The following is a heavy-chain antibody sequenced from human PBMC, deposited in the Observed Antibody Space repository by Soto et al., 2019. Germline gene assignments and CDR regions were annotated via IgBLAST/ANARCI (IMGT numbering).Heavy chain of an antibody. D-gene: IGHD3-10*01. CDR1: GGSFSSSSYY. CDR3: ARHWITMVRGVCHFDY. J-gene: IGHJ4*02. V-gene: IGHV4-39*01. Sequence: QLQLQESGPGLVKPSETLSLTCTVSGGSFSSSSYYWGWIRQPPGKGLEWIGSIYYSGSTYYNPSLKSRVTMSVDTSKNQFSLKLISVTAADTAVYYCARHWITMVRGVCHFDYWGQGTLVTVSS. CDR2: IYYSGST.